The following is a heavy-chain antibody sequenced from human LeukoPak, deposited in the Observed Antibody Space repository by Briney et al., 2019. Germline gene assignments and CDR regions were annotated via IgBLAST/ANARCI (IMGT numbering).Heavy chain of an antibody. D-gene: IGHD4-17*01. Sequence: ASVKVSCKVSGYTLTELSMHWVRQAPGKGLEWMGGFDPEDGETIYAQNFQGRVTMTEDTSTDTAYMELSSLRSEDTAVYYCATDYGDLDAFDIWGQGTMVTVSS. V-gene: IGHV1-24*01. CDR1: GYTLTELS. J-gene: IGHJ3*02. CDR3: ATDYGDLDAFDI. CDR2: FDPEDGET.